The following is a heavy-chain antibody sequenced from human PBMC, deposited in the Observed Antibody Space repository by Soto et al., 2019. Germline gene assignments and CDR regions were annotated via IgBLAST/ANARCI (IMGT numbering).Heavy chain of an antibody. Sequence: ASVKVSCKASGYTFTGYYIHWVRQAPGQGLEWMWWIHLNSGGTNYAHMFQGMITMTRDMSVTRVFMEMTGLKCDDKADYYCVSPHKLTYSYYYFFTLGIRGQGTTGTVSS. D-gene: IGHD2-15*01. CDR1: GYTFTGYY. J-gene: IGHJ6*02. CDR3: VSPHKLTYSYYYFFTLGI. V-gene: IGHV1-2*02. CDR2: IHLNSGGT.